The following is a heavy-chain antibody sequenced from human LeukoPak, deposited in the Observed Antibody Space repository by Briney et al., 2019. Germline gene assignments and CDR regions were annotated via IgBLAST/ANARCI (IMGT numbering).Heavy chain of an antibody. CDR1: GGSFSGYY. Sequence: PSETLSLTCAVYGGSFSGYYWSWIRQPPGKGLEWIGYIYTSGSTNYNPSLKSRVTISVDTSKNQFSLKLSSVTAADTAVYYCARRRYFDLGGGGTLVTVSS. CDR2: IYTSGST. J-gene: IGHJ2*01. CDR3: ARRRYFDL. V-gene: IGHV4-4*09.